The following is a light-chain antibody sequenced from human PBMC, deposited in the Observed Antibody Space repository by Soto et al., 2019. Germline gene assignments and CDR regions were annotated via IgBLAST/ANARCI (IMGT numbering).Light chain of an antibody. CDR2: EVR. CDR1: SSDVGSYNY. V-gene: IGLV2-14*01. Sequence: QSALTQPASVSGSPGQSITISCPGTSSDVGSYNYVSWYQLHPGKAPKLMIYEVRNRPSGVSNRFSGSKSGDTASLTISGLQAEDEADYYCSSYTTRTTLYVFGTGTKVTVL. J-gene: IGLJ1*01. CDR3: SSYTTRTTLYV.